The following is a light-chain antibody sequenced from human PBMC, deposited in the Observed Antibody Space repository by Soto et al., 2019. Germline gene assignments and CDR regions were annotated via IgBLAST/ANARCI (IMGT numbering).Light chain of an antibody. CDR2: DAS. Sequence: AIHLTQSPSSLSASVGDRVAITCRASQVISTAVAWFQEKPGKAPKLLIYDASILESGVPSRFSGSGSGTDFTLTINSLQPEDSAPYYCQQLNAYPPALSFGGGTKVEIK. J-gene: IGKJ4*01. V-gene: IGKV1-13*02. CDR3: QQLNAYPPALS. CDR1: QVISTA.